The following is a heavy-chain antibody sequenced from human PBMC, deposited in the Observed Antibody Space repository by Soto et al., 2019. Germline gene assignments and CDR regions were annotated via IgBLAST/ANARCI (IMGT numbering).Heavy chain of an antibody. CDR3: PRGGVLNHYYYYGMDV. CDR1: GFTFSSYS. V-gene: IGHV3-21*01. D-gene: IGHD6-13*01. CDR2: ISSSSSYI. Sequence: GGSLRLSCAASGFTFSSYSMNWVRQAPGKGLEWVSSISSSSSYIYYADSVKGRFTISRDNAKNSLYLQMNSLRAEDTAVYYCPRGGVLNHYYYYGMDVWGQGTTVTV. J-gene: IGHJ6*02.